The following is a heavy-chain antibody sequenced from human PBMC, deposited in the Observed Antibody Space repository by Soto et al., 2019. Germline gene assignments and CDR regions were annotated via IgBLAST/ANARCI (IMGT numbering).Heavy chain of an antibody. CDR2: INAGNGNT. CDR3: ARDPAPYYYDSSGYYLRQYFHH. V-gene: IGHV1-3*01. J-gene: IGHJ1*01. D-gene: IGHD3-22*01. CDR1: GYTFTSYA. Sequence: ASVKVSCKASGYTFTSYAMHRVRQAPGQRLERMGWINAGNGNTKYSQKFQGRVTITRDTSASTAYMELSSLRSEDTAVYYCARDPAPYYYDSSGYYLRQYFHHWGQGTLVTVSS.